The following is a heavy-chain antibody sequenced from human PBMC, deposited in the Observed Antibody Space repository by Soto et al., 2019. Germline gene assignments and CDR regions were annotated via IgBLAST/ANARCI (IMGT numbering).Heavy chain of an antibody. Sequence: GESLKISCEGSGYSFTTYWIAWVRQMPGKGLEWMGIIYPGDSGTRYSPSFQGQVTISADKSISTAYLQWSSLKASDSAMYYCARTRISRHYYDTHVWGKGLTVTVSS. CDR2: IYPGDSGT. CDR3: ARTRISRHYYDTHV. CDR1: GYSFTTYW. J-gene: IGHJ6*03. V-gene: IGHV5-51*01. D-gene: IGHD3-3*02.